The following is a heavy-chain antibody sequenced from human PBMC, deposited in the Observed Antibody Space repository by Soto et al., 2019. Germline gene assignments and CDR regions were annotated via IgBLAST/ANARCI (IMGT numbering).Heavy chain of an antibody. Sequence: QVQLVQSGAEVKKPGASVKVSCKASGYTFTSYGITWVRQAPGRGLEWLGWSSAYNGNTDYAQKVQDRVTMTTDRCTSTAYMELMSLRSDDTAVYYFARADVLEYTSRFCLDFWGQGTLVTVSS. CDR3: ARADVLEYTSRFCLDF. V-gene: IGHV1-18*01. D-gene: IGHD6-13*01. CDR1: GYTFTSYG. CDR2: SSAYNGNT. J-gene: IGHJ4*02.